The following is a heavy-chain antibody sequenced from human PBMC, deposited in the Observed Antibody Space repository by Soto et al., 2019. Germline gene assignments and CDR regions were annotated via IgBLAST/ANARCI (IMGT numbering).Heavy chain of an antibody. V-gene: IGHV3-23*01. CDR3: AKAGWEYDASGYYEY. CDR1: GFTFSRYA. J-gene: IGHJ4*02. D-gene: IGHD3-22*01. CDR2: ISGSDGST. Sequence: EVQLLESGGGVVQPGGSLRLSCAASGFTFSRYAMSWVRQAPGKGLEWVSVISGSDGSTCYADSVRGRFTISRDNSKNTLFLQMNSLRAEDTAVYYCAKAGWEYDASGYYEYWGQGTLVTVSS.